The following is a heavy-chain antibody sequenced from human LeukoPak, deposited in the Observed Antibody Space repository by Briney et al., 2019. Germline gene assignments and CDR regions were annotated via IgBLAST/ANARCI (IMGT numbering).Heavy chain of an antibody. CDR3: VRQQTPHGNFDY. Sequence: PGGSLRLSCATSGFTFSNHAMHWVRQATGKGLEWVSAIGTDGDTFYPGSVKGRFTISRENAKNSLSLQMNSLRAEDTAVYYCVRQQTPHGNFDYWGQGTLVTVSS. CDR1: GFTFSNHA. CDR2: IGTDGDT. J-gene: IGHJ4*02. D-gene: IGHD1-26*01. V-gene: IGHV3-13*01.